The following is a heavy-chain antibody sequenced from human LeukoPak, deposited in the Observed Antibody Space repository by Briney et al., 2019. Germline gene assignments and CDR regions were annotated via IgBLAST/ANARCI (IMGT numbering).Heavy chain of an antibody. Sequence: PGGSLRLSCAASGFTFSSYAMHWVRQAPGKGLEWVTFIRYDGSNKYYADSVKGRFTISRDNSKNTLYLQMNSLRAEDTAVYYCARDPGSGYEEHFDYWGQGTLVTVSS. CDR1: GFTFSSYA. V-gene: IGHV3-30*02. D-gene: IGHD5-12*01. CDR3: ARDPGSGYEEHFDY. J-gene: IGHJ4*02. CDR2: IRYDGSNK.